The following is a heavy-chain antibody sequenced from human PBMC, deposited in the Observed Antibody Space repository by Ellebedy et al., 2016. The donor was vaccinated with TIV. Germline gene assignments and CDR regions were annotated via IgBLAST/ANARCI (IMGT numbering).Heavy chain of an antibody. CDR3: ARDKAKYFDY. Sequence: GESLKISXAASGFTFSSYGMHWVRQAPGKGLEWVAVIWYDGSNKYYADSVKGRFTISRDNSKNTLYLQMNSLRAEDTAVYYCARDKAKYFDYWGQGTLVTVSS. V-gene: IGHV3-33*08. J-gene: IGHJ4*02. CDR2: IWYDGSNK. CDR1: GFTFSSYG.